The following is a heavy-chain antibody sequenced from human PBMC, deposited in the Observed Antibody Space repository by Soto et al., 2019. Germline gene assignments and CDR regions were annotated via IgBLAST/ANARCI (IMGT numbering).Heavy chain of an antibody. D-gene: IGHD4-17*01. Sequence: QVQLQESGPGLVKPSQTLSLTCTVSGGSISSGGYYWSWIRQHPGKVLEWLGYIYYSGSTYYNPYLKSRVTISVDTSKTQFSLKLSSVTAADTAVYYCAREGPVGGWYGDYRFDYWGQGTLVTVSS. V-gene: IGHV4-31*03. CDR3: AREGPVGGWYGDYRFDY. CDR1: GGSISSGGYY. J-gene: IGHJ4*02. CDR2: IYYSGST.